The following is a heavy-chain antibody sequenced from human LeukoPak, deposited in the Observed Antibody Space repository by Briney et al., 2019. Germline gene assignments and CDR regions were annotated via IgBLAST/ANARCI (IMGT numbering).Heavy chain of an antibody. CDR2: IYYSGST. Sequence: SETLSLTCTVSGGSISSSSYYWGWIRQPPGKGLEWIGSIYYSGSTYYNPSLKSRVTISVDTSKNQFSLKLSSVTAADTAVYYCARHFYDGRTWYYDSSGYYYLDYWGQGTLVTVSS. J-gene: IGHJ4*02. CDR3: ARHFYDGRTWYYDSSGYYYLDY. V-gene: IGHV4-39*01. D-gene: IGHD3-22*01. CDR1: GGSISSSSYY.